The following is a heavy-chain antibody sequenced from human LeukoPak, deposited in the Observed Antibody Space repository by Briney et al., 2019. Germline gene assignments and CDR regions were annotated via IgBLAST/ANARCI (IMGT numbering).Heavy chain of an antibody. CDR2: ISSSGSTI. V-gene: IGHV3-48*03. CDR3: ARVNWKYHYFDY. Sequence: GGSLRLSCAASGFTFSSYEMNWVRQAPGKGLEWVSYISSSGSTIYYADSVKGRFTISRDNAKNSLYLQVNSLRAEDTAVYYCARVNWKYHYFDYWGQGTLVTVSS. CDR1: GFTFSSYE. D-gene: IGHD1-1*01. J-gene: IGHJ4*02.